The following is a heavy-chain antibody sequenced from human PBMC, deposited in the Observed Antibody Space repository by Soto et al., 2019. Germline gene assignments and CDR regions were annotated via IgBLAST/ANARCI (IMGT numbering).Heavy chain of an antibody. CDR1: GDSIDSTVYY. CDR3: ARGLRYYDILTGFCAFDY. V-gene: IGHV4-39*07. CDR2: FYYSGTT. J-gene: IGHJ4*02. Sequence: SQTKRLTSTVSGDSIDSTVYYWAWVRQSPGKGLEWIGSFYYSGTTYYNPSLKSRVTISGDTSKNQFSLKLSSVTAADTAVYYCARGLRYYDILTGFCAFDYWGQGTLVTVSS. D-gene: IGHD3-9*01.